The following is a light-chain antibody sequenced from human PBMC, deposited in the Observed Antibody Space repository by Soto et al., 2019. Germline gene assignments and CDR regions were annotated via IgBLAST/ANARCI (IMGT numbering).Light chain of an antibody. CDR2: MAS. CDR1: QSISNW. J-gene: IGKJ1*01. Sequence: DIQMTQSPSTLSASVGDIVIITFRASQSISNWLAFYQQKPGKAPKLLIYMASSLESGVPSRFSGSGSGTEFTLSISSLQPDDFATYYCQQYNRYWTFGQGTKVDIK. V-gene: IGKV1-5*03. CDR3: QQYNRYWT.